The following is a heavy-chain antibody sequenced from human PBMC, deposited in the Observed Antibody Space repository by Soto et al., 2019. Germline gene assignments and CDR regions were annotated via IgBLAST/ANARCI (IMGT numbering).Heavy chain of an antibody. J-gene: IGHJ6*02. CDR2: MNAGNGNT. D-gene: IGHD3-10*01. V-gene: IGHV1-3*01. CDR1: GYTFTRYA. Sequence: QVQLVQSGAEVKKPGASVKVSCKASGYTFTRYAMHWVRQAPGKRLEWMGWMNAGNGNTQYSQKFQGRRTITRDPSASTAYMELSSLRAEDTAVYDCARIYYGSGSYRYYYYGMDVWGQGTTVTVSS. CDR3: ARIYYGSGSYRYYYYGMDV.